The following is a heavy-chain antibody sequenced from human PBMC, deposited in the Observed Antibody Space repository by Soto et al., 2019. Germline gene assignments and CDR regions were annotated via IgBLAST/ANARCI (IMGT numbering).Heavy chain of an antibody. CDR3: ARDVFRYFDL. V-gene: IGHV1-18*01. Sequence: QVHLVQSGAEVKKPGASVKVSCKASGYTLTSYGMTWVRQAPGQGLEWMGSISAYNANTNYAQKLQGRLTMTTDTSTSTAYMELRSLTSDDTAVYYCARDVFRYFDLWGRGTLVSVSS. D-gene: IGHD2-8*01. CDR1: GYTLTSYG. CDR2: ISAYNANT. J-gene: IGHJ2*01.